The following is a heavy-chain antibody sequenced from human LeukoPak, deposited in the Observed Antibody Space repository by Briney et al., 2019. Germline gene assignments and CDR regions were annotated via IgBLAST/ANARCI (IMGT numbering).Heavy chain of an antibody. CDR2: ISSSGSTI. D-gene: IGHD3-10*02. CDR1: GFTFTTYG. CDR3: AELGITMIGGV. Sequence: GGSLRLSCSASGFTFTTYGMNWVRQAPGKGLEWVSYISSSGSTIYYADSVKGRFTISRDNAKNSLYLQMNSLRAEDTAVYYCAELGITMIGGVWGKGTTVTISS. J-gene: IGHJ6*04. V-gene: IGHV3-48*04.